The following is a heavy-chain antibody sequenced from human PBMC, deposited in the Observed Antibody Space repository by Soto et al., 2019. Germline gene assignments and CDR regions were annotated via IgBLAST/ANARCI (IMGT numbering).Heavy chain of an antibody. D-gene: IGHD2-2*01. CDR1: GFTFSSYG. V-gene: IGHV3-30*18. J-gene: IGHJ6*03. CDR3: AKEGYCSSTSCYPYYYYYMDV. CDR2: ISYDGSNK. Sequence: GGSLRLSCAASGFTFSSYGMHWVRQAPGKGLEWVAVISYDGSNKYYADSVKGRFTISRDNSKNTLYLQMNSLRAEDTAVYYCAKEGYCSSTSCYPYYYYYMDVWGKGTTVTVSS.